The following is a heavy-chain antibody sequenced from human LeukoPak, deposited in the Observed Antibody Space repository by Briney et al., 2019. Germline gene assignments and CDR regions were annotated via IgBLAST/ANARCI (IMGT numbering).Heavy chain of an antibody. CDR1: GYTFTAYY. D-gene: IGHD1-26*01. CDR2: INPNSGGT. J-gene: IGHJ4*02. V-gene: IGHV1-2*02. CDR3: ARCRELLDLFDY. Sequence: GASVKVSCKASGYTFTAYYMHWVRQAPGQGLEWMGWINPNSGGTNYAQKFQGRVTMTRDTSISTAYMELSRLRSDDTAVYYCARCRELLDLFDYWGQGTLVTVSS.